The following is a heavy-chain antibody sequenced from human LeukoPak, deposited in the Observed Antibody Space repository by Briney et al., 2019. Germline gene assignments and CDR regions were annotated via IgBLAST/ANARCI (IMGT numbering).Heavy chain of an antibody. CDR2: ISYDESDK. J-gene: IGHJ4*02. CDR3: ARIYSSSTHFDY. V-gene: IGHV3-30*04. Sequence: GGSLRLSCAASGFTFNIYAMHWVRQAPGKGLEWVAVISYDESDKYYADSVKGRFTISRDNSKNTLYLQMNSLRVEDTAVYYCARIYSSSTHFDYWGQGTLVTVSS. D-gene: IGHD6-6*01. CDR1: GFTFNIYA.